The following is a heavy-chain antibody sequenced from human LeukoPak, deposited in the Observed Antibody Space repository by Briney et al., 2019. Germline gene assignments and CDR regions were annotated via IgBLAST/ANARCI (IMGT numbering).Heavy chain of an antibody. CDR2: INPNSGGT. CDR3: ARADRLHGGPYLIGP. J-gene: IGHJ5*02. D-gene: IGHD2-21*01. CDR1: GYSFTDYY. V-gene: IGHV1-2*02. Sequence: EALVKVSCKTSGYSFTDYYMHWVRQAPGQGLEWMGWINPNSGGTSSAQKFQGRVTMTRDTSITTAYMEVSWLTSDDTAIYYCARADRLHGGPYLIGPWGQGTLVTVSS.